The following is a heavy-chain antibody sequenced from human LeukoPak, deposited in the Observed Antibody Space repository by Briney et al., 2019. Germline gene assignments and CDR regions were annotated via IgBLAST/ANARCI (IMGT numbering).Heavy chain of an antibody. D-gene: IGHD6-13*01. V-gene: IGHV4-59*08. CDR3: ARLRPSIGAAGTFDY. CDR1: GCSISSYY. CDR2: IYYTGST. J-gene: IGHJ4*02. Sequence: SETLSLTCTVSGCSISSYYWSWIRQPPGKGLEWVGSIYYTGSTKYNASLKSRVTISVDTYKNQFSLKLSSVTAADTAVYYCARLRPSIGAAGTFDYWGQGTLVTVSS.